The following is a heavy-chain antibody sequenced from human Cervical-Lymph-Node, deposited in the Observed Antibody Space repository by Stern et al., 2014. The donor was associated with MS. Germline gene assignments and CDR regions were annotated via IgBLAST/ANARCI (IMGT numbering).Heavy chain of an antibody. D-gene: IGHD1-20*01. CDR1: GYTFTGYY. J-gene: IGHJ1*01. CDR3: ARHRISGNQFDF. V-gene: IGHV1-2*06. CDR2: INPNNGDT. Sequence: QVQLVQSGAEVKKPGASVRVSCKASGYTFTGYYIHWVRQAPGQGLEWMGRINPNNGDTNYAQKFHGRVTMTRDTSISTVYMDLSGLRFDDTAVYYCARHRISGNQFDFWGQGTLVTVSS.